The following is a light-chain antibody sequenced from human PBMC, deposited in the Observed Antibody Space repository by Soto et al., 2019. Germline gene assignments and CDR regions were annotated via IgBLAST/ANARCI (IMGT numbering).Light chain of an antibody. J-gene: IGKJ1*01. Sequence: DIVMTQSPLSLPVPPGAPASTSRRSSPSLLHSNGYNYLDWYLPKPGQSPQLRIYLGSNRASGVPDRLSGSGSGTDFTLKISRVEAEDVGVYYCMQPLQSWTFGQGTKVDIK. CDR1: PSLLHSNGYNY. CDR2: LGS. V-gene: IGKV2-28*01. CDR3: MQPLQSWT.